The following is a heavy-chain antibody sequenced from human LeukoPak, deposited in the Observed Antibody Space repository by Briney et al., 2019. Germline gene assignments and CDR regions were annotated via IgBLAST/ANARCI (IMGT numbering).Heavy chain of an antibody. J-gene: IGHJ4*02. CDR2: IKSKTDGGTT. CDR3: ERAVAGTWDY. Sequence: PGGSLRLSCAASGSTFSNAWMSWVRQAPGKGLEWVGRIKSKTDGGTTDYAAPVKGRFTISRDDSKNTLYLQMNSLKTEDTAVYYCERAVAGTWDYWGQGTLVTVSS. D-gene: IGHD6-19*01. V-gene: IGHV3-15*01. CDR1: GSTFSNAW.